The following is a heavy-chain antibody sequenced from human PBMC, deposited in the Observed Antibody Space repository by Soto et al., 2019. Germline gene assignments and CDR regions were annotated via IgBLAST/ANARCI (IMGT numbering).Heavy chain of an antibody. D-gene: IGHD6-19*01. V-gene: IGHV4-39*01. CDR2: IYYSGST. J-gene: IGHJ6*02. CDR3: ARHFSSGWVYYSGLDV. CDR1: GGSISSNSHY. Sequence: QVQMQESGPGLEKPSETLSLTCTASGGSISSNSHYWGWIRQPPGKGLEWIGSIYYSGSTYYSSSLKSRVTISVDTSKNKFSLNLMSVTAADTAVYYCARHFSSGWVYYSGLDVWGQGTTVTVSS.